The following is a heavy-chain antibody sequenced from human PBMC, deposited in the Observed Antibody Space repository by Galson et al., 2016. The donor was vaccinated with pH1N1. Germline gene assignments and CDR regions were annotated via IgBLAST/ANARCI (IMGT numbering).Heavy chain of an antibody. J-gene: IGHJ3*01. Sequence: SVKVSCKASGYTFSSYGISWVRQAPGQGLEWMGWSRPYTGNTNHVQKFQGRVTMTTDTSTSTAYMELRSLTSDDTAVYYCARDLHYYGSGSWGEDALDFWGQGTMVTVSS. CDR2: SRPYTGNT. D-gene: IGHD3-10*01. V-gene: IGHV1-18*01. CDR1: GYTFSSYG. CDR3: ARDLHYYGSGSWGEDALDF.